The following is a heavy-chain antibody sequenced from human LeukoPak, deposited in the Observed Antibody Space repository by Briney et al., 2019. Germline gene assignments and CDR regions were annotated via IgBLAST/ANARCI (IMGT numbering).Heavy chain of an antibody. CDR3: ARATISNWFDP. Sequence: SETLCLTCGVSGYSISSDNYWGWIRQPPGKGLEWIGTIYHSGSTYYNSSLKSRATMSVDTSMNQFSLNLNSVTAADTAVYYCARATISNWFDPWGQGTLVTVSS. CDR1: GYSISSDNY. J-gene: IGHJ5*02. V-gene: IGHV4-38-2*01. D-gene: IGHD3-3*02. CDR2: IYHSGST.